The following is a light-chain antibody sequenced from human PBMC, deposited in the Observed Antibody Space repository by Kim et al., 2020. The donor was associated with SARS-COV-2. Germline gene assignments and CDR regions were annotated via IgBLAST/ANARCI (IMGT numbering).Light chain of an antibody. CDR2: NAS. CDR3: QQYKRYRGT. Sequence: ASVGDRVTMTCRASQSINRWLAWYQQKPGKAPKLLIYNASSLQSGVPSRFSGSRSGIEFTLTISSLQPDDFATYYCQQYKRYRGTFGGGTKVDIK. CDR1: QSINRW. J-gene: IGKJ4*01. V-gene: IGKV1-5*01.